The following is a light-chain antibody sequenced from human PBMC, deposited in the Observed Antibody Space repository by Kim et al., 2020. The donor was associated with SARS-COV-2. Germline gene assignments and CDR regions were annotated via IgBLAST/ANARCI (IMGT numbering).Light chain of an antibody. CDR2: SIS. J-gene: IGKJ3*01. CDR1: QSIGSS. Sequence: ASIGDRVTITCRASQSIGSSLNWYQQKPGSAPKLLISSISTLQSAFPSRFSGSGSGTQFTLTISSLQPADFATYYCQQSDNTPFAFGPGTKVDIK. V-gene: IGKV1-39*01. CDR3: QQSDNTPFA.